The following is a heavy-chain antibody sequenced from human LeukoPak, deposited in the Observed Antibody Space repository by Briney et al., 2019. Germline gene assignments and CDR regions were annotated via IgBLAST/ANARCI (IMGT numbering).Heavy chain of an antibody. CDR1: GGSISSSSYY. J-gene: IGHJ2*01. Sequence: PSETLSLTCTVSGGSISSSSYYWGWIRQPPGKGLEWIGSIYYSGSTYYNPSLKSRVTISVDTSKNQFSLKLSSVTAADTAVYYCASGSMIVRYFDLWGRGTLVTVSS. V-gene: IGHV4-39*07. CDR2: IYYSGST. D-gene: IGHD3-22*01. CDR3: ASGSMIVRYFDL.